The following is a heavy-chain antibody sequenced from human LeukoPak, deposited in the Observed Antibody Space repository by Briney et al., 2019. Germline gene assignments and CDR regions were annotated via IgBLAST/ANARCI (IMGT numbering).Heavy chain of an antibody. CDR3: ARDGQSYCSSTSCYFAY. V-gene: IGHV3-7*01. D-gene: IGHD2-2*01. Sequence: SGGSLRLSCAASGFIFSTSWMTWVRQAPGKGMEWVAYIKGDGSEKYYEDSVKGRFTISRDNAKNSLYLQMTSLTDEDTAVYYCARDGQSYCSSTSCYFAYWGQGTLVTVSS. CDR1: GFIFSTSW. CDR2: IKGDGSEK. J-gene: IGHJ4*02.